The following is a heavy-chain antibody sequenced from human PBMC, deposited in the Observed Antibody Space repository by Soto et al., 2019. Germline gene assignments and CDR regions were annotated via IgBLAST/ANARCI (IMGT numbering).Heavy chain of an antibody. J-gene: IGHJ4*02. D-gene: IGHD2-15*01. Sequence: QVQLVESGGGVVQPGRSLRLSCAASGFTFSSYAMHWVHQAPGKGLEWVAVISYDGSNKYYADSVKGRFTISRDNSKNTLYLQMNSLRAEDTAVYYCAREEVAATPTFDYWGQGTLVTVSS. V-gene: IGHV3-30-3*01. CDR1: GFTFSSYA. CDR3: AREEVAATPTFDY. CDR2: ISYDGSNK.